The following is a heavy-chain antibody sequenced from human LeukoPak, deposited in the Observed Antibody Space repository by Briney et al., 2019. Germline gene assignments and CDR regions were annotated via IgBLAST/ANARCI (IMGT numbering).Heavy chain of an antibody. D-gene: IGHD3-10*01. CDR1: GGSISSGDYY. CDR3: ARDQTLLWFGESGGFDY. Sequence: PSETLSLTCTVSGGSISSGDYYWSWIRQPPGKGLEWIGYIYYSGSTNYNPSLKSRVTISVDTSKNQFSLKLSSVTAADTAVYYCARDQTLLWFGESGGFDYWGQGTLVTVSS. V-gene: IGHV4-61*08. CDR2: IYYSGST. J-gene: IGHJ4*02.